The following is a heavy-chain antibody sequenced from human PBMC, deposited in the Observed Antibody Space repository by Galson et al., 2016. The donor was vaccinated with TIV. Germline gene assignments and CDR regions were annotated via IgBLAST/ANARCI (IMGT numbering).Heavy chain of an antibody. CDR3: ARQAWGGTNNDASDF. Sequence: QSGAEVKKPGESLKISCETSGYNFTTHWIGWVRHRPGKGMEWMGLIYTDHSKTIYGPSFKGQVTLSADTSISTAYLQWPSLTAADIGTNYFARQAWGGTNNDASDFWGQGTMVIVSS. CDR1: GYNFTTHW. CDR2: IYTDHSKT. D-gene: IGHD1-26*01. J-gene: IGHJ3*01. V-gene: IGHV5-51*01.